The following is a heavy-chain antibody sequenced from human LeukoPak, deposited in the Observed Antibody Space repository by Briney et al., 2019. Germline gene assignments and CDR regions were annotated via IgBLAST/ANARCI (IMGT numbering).Heavy chain of an antibody. CDR2: IIPIFGTA. CDR3: ASNGYCSGGSCAFDY. V-gene: IGHV1-69*13. Sequence: SVKVSYKASGYTFSSYGISWVRQAPGQGLEWMGGIIPIFGTANYAQKFQGRVTITADESTSTAYMELSSLRSEDTAVYYCASNGYCSGGSCAFDYWGQGTLVTVSS. CDR1: GYTFSSYG. J-gene: IGHJ4*02. D-gene: IGHD2-15*01.